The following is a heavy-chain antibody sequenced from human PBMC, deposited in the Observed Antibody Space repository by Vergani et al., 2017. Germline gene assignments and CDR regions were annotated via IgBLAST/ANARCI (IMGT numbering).Heavy chain of an antibody. J-gene: IGHJ3*02. Sequence: EVQLLESGGGLVQPGGSLRLSCAASGFTFSSYAMHWVRQAPGKGLEWVSGISWNSGSIGYADSVKGRFTSTRDNAKNSLYLQMNSLRAEDTALYYCAKDRDLEYDAFDIWGQGTMVTVAS. D-gene: IGHD3-3*01. V-gene: IGHV3-9*01. CDR1: GFTFSSYA. CDR2: ISWNSGSI. CDR3: AKDRDLEYDAFDI.